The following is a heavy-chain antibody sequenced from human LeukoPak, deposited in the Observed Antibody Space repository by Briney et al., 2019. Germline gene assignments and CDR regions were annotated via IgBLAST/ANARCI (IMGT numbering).Heavy chain of an antibody. J-gene: IGHJ6*02. V-gene: IGHV4-30-4*01. CDR3: ASYQLLFRNYYYAMDV. CDR2: ISYSGST. D-gene: IGHD2-2*01. Sequence: KASETLSLTCTVSGGSISSGDYYWSWIRQPPGKGLEWIGYISYSGSTYYNPSLKSRVTISVDTSKNQFSLKLSSVTAADTAVYYCASYQLLFRNYYYAMDVWGQGTTVTVSS. CDR1: GGSISSGDYY.